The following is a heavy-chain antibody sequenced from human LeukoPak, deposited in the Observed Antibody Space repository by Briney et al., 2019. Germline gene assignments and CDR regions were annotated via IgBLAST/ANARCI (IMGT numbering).Heavy chain of an antibody. CDR2: ISGSGGST. D-gene: IGHD6-6*01. Sequence: GGSLRLSCAASGFTFSSYGMSWVRQAPGKGLEWVSAISGSGGSTYYADSVKGRFTISRDNSKNTLYLQMNSLRAEDTAVYYCAKARSSSSTYYFDYWGQGTLVTVSS. CDR1: GFTFSSYG. J-gene: IGHJ4*02. CDR3: AKARSSSSTYYFDY. V-gene: IGHV3-23*01.